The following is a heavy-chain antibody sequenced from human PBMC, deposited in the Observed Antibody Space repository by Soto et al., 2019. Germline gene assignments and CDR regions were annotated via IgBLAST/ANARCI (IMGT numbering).Heavy chain of an antibody. CDR1: GAPITSGAYS. J-gene: IGHJ5*02. V-gene: IGHV4-30-2*01. Sequence: QLQLRESGSGLVKPSQTLSLTCTVSGAPITSGAYSWSWIRQPPGKGLEWIGFIYQSGSTHYNPSLKRRVTISVDRSKNHFSLQLTSLTAADTAVYYCARDMAGCSRSDCYWSGWFDPWGPGTLVTVSS. D-gene: IGHD2-21*02. CDR2: IYQSGST. CDR3: ARDMAGCSRSDCYWSGWFDP.